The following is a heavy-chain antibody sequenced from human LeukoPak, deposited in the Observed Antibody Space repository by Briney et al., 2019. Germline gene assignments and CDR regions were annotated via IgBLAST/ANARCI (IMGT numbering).Heavy chain of an antibody. CDR3: VREDSAYDFDAFDI. V-gene: IGHV3-13*01. J-gene: IGHJ3*02. CDR2: IGTAGDT. Sequence: QTGGSLRLSCAASGFTFSTYDMHWVRQVTGKGLEWVSGIGTAGDTYYAGSVKGRFTISREKAKNSLHLQMNSLRAGDTAVYYCVREDSAYDFDAFDIWGQGAVVTVSS. CDR1: GFTFSTYD. D-gene: IGHD2-21*01.